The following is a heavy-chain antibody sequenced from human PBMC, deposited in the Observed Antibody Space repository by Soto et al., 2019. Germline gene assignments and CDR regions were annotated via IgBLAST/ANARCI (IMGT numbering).Heavy chain of an antibody. CDR3: AKVTWDYDFHFDY. CDR1: GFTFSSYA. D-gene: IGHD3-3*01. Sequence: GGSLRLSCAASGFTFSSYAMSWVRQAPGKGLEWVSAISGSGGSTYYADSVKGRFTISRDNSKNTLLLQMNSLITEYTGVYYCAKVTWDYDFHFDYWGQGTLVTVSS. V-gene: IGHV3-23*01. CDR2: ISGSGGST. J-gene: IGHJ4*02.